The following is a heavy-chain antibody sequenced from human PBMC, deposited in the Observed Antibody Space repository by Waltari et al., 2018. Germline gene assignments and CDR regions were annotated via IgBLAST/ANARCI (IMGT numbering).Heavy chain of an antibody. CDR1: GGSISSHY. J-gene: IGHJ3*02. CDR3: ARGSIADLDI. Sequence: QVQLQESGPGLVKPSETLSLTSTVSGGSISSHYWSWIRQPPGKGLEWIGYIYYSGSTNYNPSLKSRVTISVDTSKNQFSLKLSSVTAADTAVYYCARGSIADLDIWGQGTMVTVSS. D-gene: IGHD6-6*01. V-gene: IGHV4-59*11. CDR2: IYYSGST.